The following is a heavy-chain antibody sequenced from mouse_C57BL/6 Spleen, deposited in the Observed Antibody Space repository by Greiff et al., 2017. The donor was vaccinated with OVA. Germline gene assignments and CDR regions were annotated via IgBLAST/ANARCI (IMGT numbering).Heavy chain of an antibody. J-gene: IGHJ1*03. Sequence: QVQLQQPGAELVKPGASVKMSCKASGYTFTSYWITWVKQRPGQGLEWIGDIYPGSGSTNYNEKFKSKATLTVDTSSSTAYMQLSSLTSEDSAVYYCARDPHYYGSSYGYFDVWGTGTTVTVSS. V-gene: IGHV1-55*01. CDR3: ARDPHYYGSSYGYFDV. D-gene: IGHD1-1*01. CDR1: GYTFTSYW. CDR2: IYPGSGST.